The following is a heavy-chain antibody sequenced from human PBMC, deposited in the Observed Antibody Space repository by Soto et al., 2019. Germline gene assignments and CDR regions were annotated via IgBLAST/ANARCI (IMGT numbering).Heavy chain of an antibody. Sequence: PGGSLRLSCAGSGFTFSGYSFHWVRLAPGKGLEWVAVIWYDGSNKYYADFVKGRFTISRDNSKNTLYLQMNSLRLEDTAVYYCARPLWRDDYNWGYFDLWGRGTLVTVSS. CDR2: IWYDGSNK. CDR3: ARPLWRDDYNWGYFDL. V-gene: IGHV3-33*01. J-gene: IGHJ2*01. CDR1: GFTFSGYS. D-gene: IGHD4-4*01.